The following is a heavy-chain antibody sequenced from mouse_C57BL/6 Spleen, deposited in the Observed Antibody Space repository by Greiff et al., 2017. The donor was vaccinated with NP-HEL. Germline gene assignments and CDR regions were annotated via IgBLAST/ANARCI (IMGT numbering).Heavy chain of an antibody. CDR3: AVDYDDAMDY. J-gene: IGHJ4*01. Sequence: EVQLQESGGGLVKPGGSLKLSCAASGFTFSDYGMHWVRQAPEKGLEWVAYISSGSSTIYYADTVKGRFTISRDNAKNTLFLQMTSLRSEDTAMYYCAVDYDDAMDYWGQGTSVTVSS. D-gene: IGHD2-4*01. V-gene: IGHV5-17*01. CDR1: GFTFSDYG. CDR2: ISSGSSTI.